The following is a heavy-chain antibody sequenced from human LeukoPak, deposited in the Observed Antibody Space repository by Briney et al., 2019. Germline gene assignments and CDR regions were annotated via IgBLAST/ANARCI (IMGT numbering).Heavy chain of an antibody. CDR2: IKSKADGETI. Sequence: GGSLRLSCAASGFTFTNAWMNWVRQAPGKGLEWVGRIKSKADGETIDYAAPVKGRFTFSRDESKNMLYLQMNSLKSEDTAVYYCSTLTSRGLSDSWGQGTLVTVSS. J-gene: IGHJ4*02. D-gene: IGHD1-20*01. CDR1: GFTFTNAW. CDR3: STLTSRGLSDS. V-gene: IGHV3-15*07.